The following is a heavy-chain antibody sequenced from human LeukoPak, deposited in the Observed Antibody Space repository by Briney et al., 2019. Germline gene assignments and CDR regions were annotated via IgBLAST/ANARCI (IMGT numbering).Heavy chain of an antibody. CDR1: IHTFTNYW. D-gene: IGHD4-17*01. CDR2: IFPGDSDT. CDR3: ARLVGDYLYFDN. Sequence: GESLKISCQGSIHTFTNYWIGWVRQMPGEGLEWMGIIFPGDSDTRYNPSFQGQVTISAARSISTAYLQWSSLKASDTAIYYCARLVGDYLYFDNWGQGTLVSVSS. J-gene: IGHJ4*02. V-gene: IGHV5-51*01.